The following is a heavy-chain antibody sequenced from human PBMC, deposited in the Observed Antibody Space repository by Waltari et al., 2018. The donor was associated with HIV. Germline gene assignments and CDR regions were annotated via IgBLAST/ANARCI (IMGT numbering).Heavy chain of an antibody. CDR2: INDGGGRI. CDR1: RFIFSNYD. D-gene: IGHD2-21*02. J-gene: IGHJ4*02. V-gene: IGHV3-23*01. Sequence: EVQLLESGGRFGQPGGSLRLSCVASRFIFSNYDMIWVRQAPGKGLEWVSVINDGGGRIFYADSVQGRFIISRDNSKNTLHLQMNSLRAEDTAVYHCARVLKRTVTTSDFWGQGTLVTVSS. CDR3: ARVLKRTVTTSDF.